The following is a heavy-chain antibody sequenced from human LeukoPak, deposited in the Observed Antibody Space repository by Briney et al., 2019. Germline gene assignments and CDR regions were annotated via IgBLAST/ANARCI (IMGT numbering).Heavy chain of an antibody. CDR2: IKQEGSEK. CDR1: GFTFSSYW. V-gene: IGHV3-7*03. CDR3: AAENDDAFDI. D-gene: IGHD1-1*01. J-gene: IGHJ3*02. Sequence: GVSLRLSCAASGFTFSSYWMRWVRQAPGKGREWVVNIKQEGSEKYYVDSVKGRFTISRDNAKNSLYLQMNCLRAEDTAVYYCAAENDDAFDIWGQGTMVTVSS.